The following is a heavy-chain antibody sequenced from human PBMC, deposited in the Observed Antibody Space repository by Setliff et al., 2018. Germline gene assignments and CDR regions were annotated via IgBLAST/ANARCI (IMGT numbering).Heavy chain of an antibody. CDR2: INTNTGNP. D-gene: IGHD6-6*01. CDR1: GYTFSSYA. J-gene: IGHJ6*03. CDR3: ARGEYTSLPSGVYYHMDV. V-gene: IGHV7-4-1*02. Sequence: ASVKVSCKASGYTFSSYAMNWVRQAPGQGLEWMGWINTNTGNPTYAQGFTGRFVFSLDTSVSTTYLQISSLKAEDTAVYYCARGEYTSLPSGVYYHMDVWGKWTTVTVSS.